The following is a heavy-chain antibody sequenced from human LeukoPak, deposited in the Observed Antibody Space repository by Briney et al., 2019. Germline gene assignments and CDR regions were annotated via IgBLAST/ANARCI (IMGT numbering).Heavy chain of an antibody. J-gene: IGHJ5*02. CDR1: GFTFDDYA. Sequence: GGSLRLSCAASGFTFDDYAMHWVRQAPGKGLEWVSGISWNSGSIGYADSVKGRFTISRDNAKNSLYLRMSSLRAEDTALYYCAKDPDYDILTSNWFDPWGQGTLVTVSS. CDR2: ISWNSGSI. V-gene: IGHV3-9*01. CDR3: AKDPDYDILTSNWFDP. D-gene: IGHD3-9*01.